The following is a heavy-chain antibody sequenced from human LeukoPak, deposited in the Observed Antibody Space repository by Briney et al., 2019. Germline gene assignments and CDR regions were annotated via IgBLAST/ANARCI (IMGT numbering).Heavy chain of an antibody. D-gene: IGHD1-26*01. CDR3: ARAVGATLTYGMDV. J-gene: IGHJ6*02. Sequence: ASVKVSCKASGYTFTSYGISWVRQAPGQGLEWMGWISAYNGNTNYAQKLQGRVTMTTDTSTSTAYMELRSLRSDDTAVYYCARAVGATLTYGMDVWGQGTTVTVSS. V-gene: IGHV1-18*01. CDR2: ISAYNGNT. CDR1: GYTFTSYG.